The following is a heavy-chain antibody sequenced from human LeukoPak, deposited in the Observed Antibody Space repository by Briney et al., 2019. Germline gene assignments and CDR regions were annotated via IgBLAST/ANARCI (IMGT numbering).Heavy chain of an antibody. CDR1: GGPISSYY. V-gene: IGHV4-59*12. CDR2: IYYSGST. CDR3: GHIHR. D-gene: IGHD2-21*01. Sequence: SETLSLTCTVSGGPISSYYWSWIRQPPGKGLEWIGYIYYSGSTNYNPSLKSRVTISVDTSKNQFSLKLSSVTAADTAVYYCGHIHRWGQGTLVTVSS. J-gene: IGHJ4*02.